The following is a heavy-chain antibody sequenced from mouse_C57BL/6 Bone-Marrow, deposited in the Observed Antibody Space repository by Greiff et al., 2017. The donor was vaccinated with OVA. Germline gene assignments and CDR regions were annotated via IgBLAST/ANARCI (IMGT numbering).Heavy chain of an antibody. V-gene: IGHV5-17*01. CDR3: ATPFTTVVGDYAMDY. CDR2: ISSGSSTI. Sequence: EVNVVESGGGLVKPGGSLKLSCAASGFTFSDSGMHWVRQAPEKGLEWVSYISSGSSTIYYADTVKGRFTISSDNAKNTLFLQMTSLRSEDTAMYYCATPFTTVVGDYAMDYWGQGTSVTVSS. J-gene: IGHJ4*01. CDR1: GFTFSDSG. D-gene: IGHD1-1*01.